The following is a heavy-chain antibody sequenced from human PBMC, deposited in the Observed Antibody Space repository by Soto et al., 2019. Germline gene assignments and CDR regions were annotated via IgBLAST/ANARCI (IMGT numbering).Heavy chain of an antibody. V-gene: IGHV1-69*13. D-gene: IGHD3-10*01. J-gene: IGHJ5*02. CDR2: IIPIFGTA. CDR1: GGTFSSYA. CDR3: ARGTASGSWFDP. Sequence: GASVKVSCKASGGTFSSYAISWVRQAPGQGLEWMGGIIPIFGTANYAQKFQGRVTITADESTSTAYMELSSLRSEDTAVYYCARGTASGSWFDPWGQGTLVTVSS.